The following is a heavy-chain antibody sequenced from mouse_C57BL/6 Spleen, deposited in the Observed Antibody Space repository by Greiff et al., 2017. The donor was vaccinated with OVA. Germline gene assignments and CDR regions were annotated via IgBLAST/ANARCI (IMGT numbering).Heavy chain of an antibody. CDR1: GYAFSSSW. J-gene: IGHJ4*01. Sequence: VQLQQSGPELVKPGASVKISCKASGYAFSSSWMNWVKQRPGKGLEWIGRIYPGDGDTNYNGKFKGKATLTADKSSSKAYMQLSSLTSEDSAVYFCARSRGDYDGAMDYWGQGTSVTVSS. CDR2: IYPGDGDT. V-gene: IGHV1-82*01. CDR3: ARSRGDYDGAMDY. D-gene: IGHD2-4*01.